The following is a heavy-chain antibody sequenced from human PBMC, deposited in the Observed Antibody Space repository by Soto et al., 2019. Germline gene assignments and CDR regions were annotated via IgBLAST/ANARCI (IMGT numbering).Heavy chain of an antibody. CDR2: IIPIFGTA. CDR1: GGTFSSYA. CDR3: ARVALTAIRPYYYYGMDV. D-gene: IGHD2-21*02. Sequence: QVQLVQSGAEVKKPGSSVKVSCKASGGTFSSYAISWVRQAPGQGLEWMGGIIPIFGTANYAQKFQGRVTITADKSTSTAYMELSSLRSEDTAVYYCARVALTAIRPYYYYGMDVWGQGTTVTVSS. J-gene: IGHJ6*02. V-gene: IGHV1-69*06.